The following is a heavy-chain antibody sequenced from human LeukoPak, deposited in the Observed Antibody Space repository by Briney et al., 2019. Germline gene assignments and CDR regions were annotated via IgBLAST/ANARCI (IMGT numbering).Heavy chain of an antibody. CDR2: IWYDGSNK. V-gene: IGHV3-33*06. CDR3: AKALRIYDSSGYYSDY. J-gene: IGHJ4*02. Sequence: GRSLELSCAASGFPFSSHGMPWVRPAPGKGPEGVAVIWYDGSNKYYADSVKGRFTISRDNSKNTLYLQMNSLRAEDTAVYYCAKALRIYDSSGYYSDYWGQGTLVTVSS. CDR1: GFPFSSHG. D-gene: IGHD3-22*01.